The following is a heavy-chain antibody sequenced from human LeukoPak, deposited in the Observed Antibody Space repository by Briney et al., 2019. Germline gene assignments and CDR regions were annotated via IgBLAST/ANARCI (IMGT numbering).Heavy chain of an antibody. CDR1: GFTFSSYE. J-gene: IGHJ6*04. CDR3: SKGGATMDV. CDR2: IRYDGSNK. Sequence: GGSLRLSCAASGFTFSSYEMNWVRQAPGKGLEWVAFIRYDGSNKYYVESVKGRFTISRDNSKNTLYLQMNSLRDEDRAVYYCSKGGATMDVWGKGTTVTVSS. D-gene: IGHD1-26*01. V-gene: IGHV3-30*02.